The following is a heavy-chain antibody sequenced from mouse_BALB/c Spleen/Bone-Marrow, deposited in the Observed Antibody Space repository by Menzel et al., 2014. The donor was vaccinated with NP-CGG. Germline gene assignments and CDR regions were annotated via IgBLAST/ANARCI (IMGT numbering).Heavy chain of an antibody. CDR3: ANYYYGSSLFAS. V-gene: IGHV14-3*02. CDR1: GFNIKDTY. D-gene: IGHD1-1*01. CDR2: IDPANGNT. J-gene: IGHJ3*01. Sequence: VQLQQSGAELVKPGASVKLSCTASGFNIKDTYMHWVKQRPEQGLEWIGRIDPANGNTKYDPKFQGKATITADTSSNTAYLQLSSLTSEDTAVYYCANYYYGSSLFASWGQGTLVTVSA.